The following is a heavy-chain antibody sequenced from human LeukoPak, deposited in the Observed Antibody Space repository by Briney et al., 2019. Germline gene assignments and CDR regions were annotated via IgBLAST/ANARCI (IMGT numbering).Heavy chain of an antibody. Sequence: GGSLRLSCAASGFTFSSYSMNWVRQAPGKGLEWVSYISSSSSTIYYADSVKGRFAISRDNAKNSLYLQMNSLRAEDTAVYYCARDGRAVGTTMVRGVIITQYYYYYYMDVWGKGTTVTISS. CDR3: ARDGRAVGTTMVRGVIITQYYYYYYMDV. CDR2: ISSSSSTI. V-gene: IGHV3-48*04. CDR1: GFTFSSYS. J-gene: IGHJ6*03. D-gene: IGHD3-10*01.